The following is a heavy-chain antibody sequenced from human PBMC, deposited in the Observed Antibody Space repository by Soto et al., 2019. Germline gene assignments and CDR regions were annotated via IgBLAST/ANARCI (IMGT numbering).Heavy chain of an antibody. D-gene: IGHD1-26*01. Sequence: SETLSLTCPVSGCSISSHYWSWVRQAPGKGLEWIGHIYYRGSTTYNPSLRSRSTIPVDTSNNQFSLKLNSVTIADTAVYYCARDGREASGMDVWGQGTKVTVSS. J-gene: IGHJ6*02. CDR2: IYYRGST. CDR3: ARDGREASGMDV. CDR1: GCSISSHY. V-gene: IGHV4-59*11.